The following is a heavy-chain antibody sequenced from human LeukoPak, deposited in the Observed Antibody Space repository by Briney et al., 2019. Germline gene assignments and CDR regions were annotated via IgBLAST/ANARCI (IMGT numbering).Heavy chain of an antibody. D-gene: IGHD6-6*01. Sequence: PSETLSLTCAVYGGSFSGYYWSWIRQPPGKGLEWIGEINHSGSTNYNPSLKSRVTISVDTSKNQFSLKLSSVTAADTAVYYCARGRSMNPYSSSSVWFDLWGQGTLVTVSS. CDR3: ARGRSMNPYSSSSVWFDL. V-gene: IGHV4-34*01. J-gene: IGHJ5*02. CDR2: INHSGST. CDR1: GGSFSGYY.